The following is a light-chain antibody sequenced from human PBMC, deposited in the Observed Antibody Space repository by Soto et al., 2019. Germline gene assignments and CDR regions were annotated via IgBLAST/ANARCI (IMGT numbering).Light chain of an antibody. CDR3: QQYGSSPEWT. CDR1: QSVSSSY. V-gene: IGKV3-20*01. J-gene: IGKJ1*01. CDR2: GAS. Sequence: EIVLTQSPGTLSLSPGQRASLSCRASQSVSSSYLAWYQQRPGQAPRLLIYGASSRATGIPDRFSGSGSGTDFTLTISRREPKVFAVYSCQQYGSSPEWTFGQGTKGDIK.